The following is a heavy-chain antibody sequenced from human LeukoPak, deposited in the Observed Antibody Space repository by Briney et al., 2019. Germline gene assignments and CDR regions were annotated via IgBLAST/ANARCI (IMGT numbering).Heavy chain of an antibody. CDR1: GFTFSSYS. Sequence: GGSLRLSCAASGFTFSSYSMNWVRQAPGKGLEWVSSISSSSSYIYYADSVKGRFTISRDNAKNSLYPQMNSLRAEDTAVYYCARGIQLWTTYYYYGMDVWGQGTTVTVSS. V-gene: IGHV3-21*01. CDR2: ISSSSSYI. D-gene: IGHD5-18*01. J-gene: IGHJ6*02. CDR3: ARGIQLWTTYYYYGMDV.